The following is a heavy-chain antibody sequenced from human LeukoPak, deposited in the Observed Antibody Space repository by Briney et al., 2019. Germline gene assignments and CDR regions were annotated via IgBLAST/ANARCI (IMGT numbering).Heavy chain of an antibody. J-gene: IGHJ4*02. V-gene: IGHV3-23*01. Sequence: GGSLRLSCAASGFPFSSYSISWVRQAPGKGLEWVSAISRSGDSTYYTDSVKGRFTISRDNAKNSLYLQMNSLRAEDTAVYYCARGRKDCSAGNCYSDYWGQGTLVTVSS. CDR3: ARGRKDCSAGNCYSDY. CDR2: ISRSGDST. D-gene: IGHD2-15*01. CDR1: GFPFSSYS.